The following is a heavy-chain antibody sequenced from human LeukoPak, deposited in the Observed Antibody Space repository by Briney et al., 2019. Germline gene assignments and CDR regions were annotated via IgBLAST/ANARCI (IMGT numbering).Heavy chain of an antibody. CDR1: GYTFTGYY. D-gene: IGHD1-20*01. CDR3: ARVTYYYYMDV. J-gene: IGHJ6*03. Sequence: ASVKVSCKASGYTFTGYYMHWVRQAPGQGLEWMGWINPNSGGTSYAQKFQGRVTMTRDTSISTAYMELSRLRSDDTAVYYCARVTYYYYMDVWGKGTTVTVSS. CDR2: INPNSGGT. V-gene: IGHV1-2*02.